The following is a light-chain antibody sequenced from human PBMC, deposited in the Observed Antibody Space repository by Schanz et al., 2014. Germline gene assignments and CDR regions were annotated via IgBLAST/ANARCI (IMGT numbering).Light chain of an antibody. Sequence: EIVLTQSPATLSLSPGERATLSCRASQGVSSNLAWYQQKPGQAPRLLICGASSRATGIPDRFSGSGSGTDFTLTISRLEPEDFALYYCQQYGSPITFGQGTRLEIK. V-gene: IGKV3-20*01. CDR1: QGVSSN. CDR3: QQYGSPIT. CDR2: GAS. J-gene: IGKJ5*01.